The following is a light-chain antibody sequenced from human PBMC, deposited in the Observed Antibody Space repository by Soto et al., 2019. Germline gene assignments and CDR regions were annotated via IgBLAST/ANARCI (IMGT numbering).Light chain of an antibody. J-gene: IGKJ2*01. Sequence: DIQMTESPSYLSASIGDRVTISCRASQSISTYLNWYQQKPGKAPKPLIYATSRLQTGVPSRFSGSGSDTDFTLTISSLQPEDFATYYCQQSFSTPPTFGQGTKLEIK. V-gene: IGKV1-39*01. CDR1: QSISTY. CDR2: ATS. CDR3: QQSFSTPPT.